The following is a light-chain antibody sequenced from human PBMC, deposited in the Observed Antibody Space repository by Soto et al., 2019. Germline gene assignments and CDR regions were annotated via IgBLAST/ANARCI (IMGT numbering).Light chain of an antibody. Sequence: LTQSPGTLSLSPGETATLSCRASQTIGRNYLAWYQQKPGQAPRLLIYGASTRATGIPARFSGSGSGTEFTLTISSLQSEDFAVYYCQQYNNWPRTFGQGTKVEIK. CDR2: GAS. CDR1: QTIGRN. J-gene: IGKJ1*01. V-gene: IGKV3D-15*01. CDR3: QQYNNWPRT.